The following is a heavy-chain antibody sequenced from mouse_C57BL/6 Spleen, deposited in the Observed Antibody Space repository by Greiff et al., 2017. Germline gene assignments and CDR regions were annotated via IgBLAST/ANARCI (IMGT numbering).Heavy chain of an antibody. CDR1: GYTFTDYE. D-gene: IGHD3-2*02. CDR2: IDPETGGT. Sequence: VHLVESGAELVRPGASVTLSCKASGYTFTDYEMHWVKQTPVHGLEWIGAIDPETGGTAYNQKFKGKAILTADKSSSTAYMELRSLTSEDSAVYYCTTAQAPFDYWGQGTTLTVSS. J-gene: IGHJ2*01. V-gene: IGHV1-15*01. CDR3: TTAQAPFDY.